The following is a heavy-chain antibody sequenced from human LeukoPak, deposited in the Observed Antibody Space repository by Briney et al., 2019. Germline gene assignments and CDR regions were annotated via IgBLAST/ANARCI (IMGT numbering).Heavy chain of an antibody. CDR1: GGSISSYY. D-gene: IGHD3-10*01. CDR2: IYTSGST. J-gene: IGHJ6*02. V-gene: IGHV4-4*07. Sequence: SETLSLTCTVSGGSISSYYWSWIRQPAGKGLEWIGRIYTSGSTNYNPSLKSRVTMSVDTSKNQFSLKLSSVTAADTAVYYCARESVTMVRAYGMDVWGQGTTVTVSS. CDR3: ARESVTMVRAYGMDV.